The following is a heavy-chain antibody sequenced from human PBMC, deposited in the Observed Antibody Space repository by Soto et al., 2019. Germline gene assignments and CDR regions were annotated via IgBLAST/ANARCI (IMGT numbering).Heavy chain of an antibody. CDR2: IIPIFGTA. CDR3: ATPRGELPHFYD. Sequence: SVKVSCKASGRTFSSYAISWVRQAPGQGLEWMRGIIPIFGTANYAQKFQGRVTITADESRSTAYMELSKMRSEDTTVYYCATPRGELPHFYDWGQGTLFTVSS. V-gene: IGHV1-69*13. J-gene: IGHJ4*02. D-gene: IGHD1-26*01. CDR1: GRTFSSYA.